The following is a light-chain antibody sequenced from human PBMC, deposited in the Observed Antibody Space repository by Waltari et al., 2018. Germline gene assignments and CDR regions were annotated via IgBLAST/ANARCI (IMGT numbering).Light chain of an antibody. J-gene: IGKJ5*01. Sequence: EVVLTQSPPTLSVSPGERATLSCRANQNINNLLAWNQKKPGQAPRLLIYRASTRATDIPVRFSGSGSGTDFTLTISSLQSEDFAVYYCQQYNNWPITFGQGTRLEIK. CDR3: QQYNNWPIT. V-gene: IGKV3-15*01. CDR1: QNINNL. CDR2: RAS.